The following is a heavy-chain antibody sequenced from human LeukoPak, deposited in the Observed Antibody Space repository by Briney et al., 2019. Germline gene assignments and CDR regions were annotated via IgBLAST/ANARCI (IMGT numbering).Heavy chain of an antibody. J-gene: IGHJ5*02. Sequence: PSQTLSLTCTVSDCSISSGSYYWSWLRQPAGKGLEWIGRIYTSGNTNYNPALKRRVTISLDTSKNQFSLKLSSVTAADTAVYYCARGFISGSYSSWFDPWGQGTLVTVSS. V-gene: IGHV4-61*02. CDR1: DCSISSGSYY. CDR3: ARGFISGSYSSWFDP. CDR2: IYTSGNT. D-gene: IGHD3-10*01.